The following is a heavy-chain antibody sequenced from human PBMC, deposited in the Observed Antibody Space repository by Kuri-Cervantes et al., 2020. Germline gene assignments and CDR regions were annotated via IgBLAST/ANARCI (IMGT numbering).Heavy chain of an antibody. CDR3: ARETPWRITAALKDAFDN. CDR1: GGSISSSNW. D-gene: IGHD6-13*01. CDR2: IYHSGST. V-gene: IGHV4-4*02. Sequence: SETLSLTCAVSGGSISSSNWWSWVRQPPGKGLEWIGEIYHSGSTNYNPSLKSRVTISVDTSKNQFSLKLSSVTAADTAVYYCARETPWRITAALKDAFDNWGQGTMVTVSS. J-gene: IGHJ3*02.